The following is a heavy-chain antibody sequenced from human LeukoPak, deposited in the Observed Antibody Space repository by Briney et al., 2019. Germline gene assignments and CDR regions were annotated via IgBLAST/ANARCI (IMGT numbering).Heavy chain of an antibody. CDR3: ARDFGSGYCSSTSCYGDY. CDR2: INPNSGGT. Sequence: ASVKVSCKASGYTFTGYYMHWVRQAPGQGLEWMGWINPNSGGTNYAQKFQGRVPMTRDTSISTAYMELSRLRSDDTAVYYCARDFGSGYCSSTSCYGDYWGQGTLVTVSS. J-gene: IGHJ4*02. V-gene: IGHV1-2*02. D-gene: IGHD2-2*01. CDR1: GYTFTGYY.